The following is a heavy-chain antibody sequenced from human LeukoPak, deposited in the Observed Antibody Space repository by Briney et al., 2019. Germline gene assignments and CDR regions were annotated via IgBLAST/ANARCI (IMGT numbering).Heavy chain of an antibody. Sequence: SETLSLTCTVSGYSISSGYYWSWIRQPPGKGLEWIGYIYYSGSTNYNPSLKSRVTISVDTSKNQFSLKLSSVTAADTAVYYCAREGDGYNEGLDYWGQGTLVTVSS. D-gene: IGHD5-24*01. CDR3: AREGDGYNEGLDY. CDR1: GYSISSGYY. V-gene: IGHV4-61*01. J-gene: IGHJ4*02. CDR2: IYYSGST.